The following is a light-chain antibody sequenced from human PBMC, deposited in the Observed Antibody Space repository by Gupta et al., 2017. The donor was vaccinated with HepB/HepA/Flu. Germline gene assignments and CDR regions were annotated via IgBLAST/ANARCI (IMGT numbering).Light chain of an antibody. CDR1: QSIRSW. Sequence: DIEMTQSPATLSASVGDRVAITCRASQSIRSWLAWYQQKPGTAPKLLIYKVSILQSGVPSRFSDSGSGTEFTLTITNLQPDDFATYYCQQDNLFPWTFGQGTKVEIE. CDR2: KVS. CDR3: QQDNLFPWT. J-gene: IGKJ1*01. V-gene: IGKV1-5*03.